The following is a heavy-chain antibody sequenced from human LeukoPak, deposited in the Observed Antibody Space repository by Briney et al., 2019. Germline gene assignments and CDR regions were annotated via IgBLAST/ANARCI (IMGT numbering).Heavy chain of an antibody. D-gene: IGHD1-20*01. CDR1: GGSNY. V-gene: IGHV4-59*08. CDR3: AKHSNWNAGVDWFDP. CDR2: IHYSGST. J-gene: IGHJ5*02. Sequence: SETLSLTCTVSGGSNYWSWIRQPPGKGLEWIGYIHYSGSTNYNPSLKSRVTISIDTSKNQFSLKLNSVTAADTAVYYCAKHSNWNAGVDWFDPWGQGTLVTVSS.